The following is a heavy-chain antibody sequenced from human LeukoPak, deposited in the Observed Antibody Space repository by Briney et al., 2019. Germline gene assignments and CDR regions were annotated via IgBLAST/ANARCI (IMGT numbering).Heavy chain of an antibody. CDR3: ARGRGNWGSVYFDY. CDR2: TIPIFGTA. D-gene: IGHD7-27*01. V-gene: IGHV1-69*01. J-gene: IGHJ4*02. CDR1: GGTFSSYD. Sequence: ASVKVSCKASGGTFSSYDISWVRQAPGQGLEWMGGTIPIFGTANYAQKFQGRVTITADESTSTAYMELSSLRSEDTAVYYCARGRGNWGSVYFDYWGQGTLVTVSS.